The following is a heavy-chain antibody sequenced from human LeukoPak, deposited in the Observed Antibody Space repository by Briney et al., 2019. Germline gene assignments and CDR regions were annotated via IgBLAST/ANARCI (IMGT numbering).Heavy chain of an antibody. D-gene: IGHD6-19*01. J-gene: IGHJ3*02. CDR2: TYYRSNWYD. V-gene: IGHV6-1*01. CDR3: AREVAGTWAFDI. Sequence: SQTLSLTCAISGDSVSSNTAAWNWIRQSPSRGLEWQGRTYYRSNWYDDYAASVKGRITINPDTSKNQFSLHLNSVTPEDTALYYCAREVAGTWAFDIWGQGTMVTVSS. CDR1: GDSVSSNTAA.